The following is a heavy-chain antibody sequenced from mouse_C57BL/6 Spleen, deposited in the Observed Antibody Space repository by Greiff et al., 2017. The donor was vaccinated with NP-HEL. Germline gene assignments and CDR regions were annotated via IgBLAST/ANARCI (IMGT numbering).Heavy chain of an antibody. D-gene: IGHD1-1*01. V-gene: IGHV3-6*01. Sequence: EVQLQESGPGLVKPSQSLSLTCSVTGYSITSGYYWNWIRQFPGNKLEWMGYISYDGSNNYNPSLKNRISITRDTSKNQFFLKLNSVTTEDTATYYCARTSVVGDYWGQGTTLTVSS. CDR3: ARTSVVGDY. J-gene: IGHJ2*01. CDR2: ISYDGSN. CDR1: GYSITSGYY.